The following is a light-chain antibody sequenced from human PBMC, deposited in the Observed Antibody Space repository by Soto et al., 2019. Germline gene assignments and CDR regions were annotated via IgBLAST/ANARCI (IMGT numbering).Light chain of an antibody. Sequence: EIVLTQSPGTLSLSPGERVTLSCRASQSVSDNFLAWYQQKAGQAPRLIIYGASNRATGIPDRFSGRGSGTDFTLTISRLEPEDFATYYCQQCGYSPIFTFGPGTKVDIK. V-gene: IGKV3-20*01. CDR1: QSVSDNF. CDR2: GAS. CDR3: QQCGYSPIFT. J-gene: IGKJ3*01.